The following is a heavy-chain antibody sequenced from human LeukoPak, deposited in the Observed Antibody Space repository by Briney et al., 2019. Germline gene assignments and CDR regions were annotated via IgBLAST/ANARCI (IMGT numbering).Heavy chain of an antibody. CDR1: GFTFSSYA. CDR2: ISYDGSNK. Sequence: GGSLRLSCAASGFTFSSYAMHWVRQAPGKGLEWVAVISYDGSNKYYADSVKGRFTISRDNSKNTPYLQMNSLRAEDTAVYYCARSANTIWYPDNWGQGTMVTVSS. D-gene: IGHD3-10*01. J-gene: IGHJ3*01. V-gene: IGHV3-30-3*01. CDR3: ARSANTIWYPDN.